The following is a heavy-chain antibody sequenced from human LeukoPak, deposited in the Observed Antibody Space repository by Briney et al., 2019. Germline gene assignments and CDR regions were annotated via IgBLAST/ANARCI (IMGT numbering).Heavy chain of an antibody. CDR3: ARGPRKYNWNHATGLDY. J-gene: IGHJ4*02. CDR1: GGSIRSSYYY. V-gene: IGHV4-39*07. D-gene: IGHD1-1*01. CDR2: IYDSGST. Sequence: PSETLSLTCTVSGGSIRSSYYYWGWIRQPPGKGLEWIGSIYDSGSTYYNPSLKSRVTISVDTSKNQFSLKLSSVTAADTAVYYCARGPRKYNWNHATGLDYWGQGTLVTVSS.